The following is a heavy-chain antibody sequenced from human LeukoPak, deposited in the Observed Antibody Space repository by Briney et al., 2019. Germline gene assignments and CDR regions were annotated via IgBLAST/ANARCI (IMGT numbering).Heavy chain of an antibody. D-gene: IGHD1-26*01. Sequence: GGSLRLSCVASGFTFSSYWMHWVRHAPGKGLESLSTISGGGGSTYYADSVKGRFTISRDNSKNTLYLQMNSLRAEDTAVYYCARGSGSYYYWGQGTLVTVSS. V-gene: IGHV3-23*01. CDR1: GFTFSSYW. CDR3: ARGSGSYYY. CDR2: ISGGGGST. J-gene: IGHJ4*02.